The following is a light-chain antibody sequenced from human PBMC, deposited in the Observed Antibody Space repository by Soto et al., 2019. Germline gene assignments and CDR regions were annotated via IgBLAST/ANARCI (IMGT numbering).Light chain of an antibody. CDR1: QSISIY. CDR2: AAS. V-gene: IGKV1-39*01. CDR3: QQSFKTPLA. Sequence: DIQMTQSPSSLSESVGDRVTITCRASQSISIYVNWYQQKPGKAPRLLISAASTLQSGVPSRFSGGGSGTDFTLTISSLQPEDFATYYCQQSFKTPLAFGQGTRLEIE. J-gene: IGKJ5*01.